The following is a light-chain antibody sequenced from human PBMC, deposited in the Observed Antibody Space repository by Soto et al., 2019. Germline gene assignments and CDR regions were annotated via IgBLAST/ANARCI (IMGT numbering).Light chain of an antibody. CDR1: QSAGNF. Sequence: EIVMTQSPATLSVSPGETASLSCRASQSAGNFLAWYQLXPAXXXXXXXXXXXTRATGIPARFSGSGSGTEFTLTINSLQSEDSAVYYCQQHNQWPITVGQGTRRE. CDR2: XXX. V-gene: IGKV3D-15*01. J-gene: IGKJ5*01. CDR3: QQHNQWPIT.